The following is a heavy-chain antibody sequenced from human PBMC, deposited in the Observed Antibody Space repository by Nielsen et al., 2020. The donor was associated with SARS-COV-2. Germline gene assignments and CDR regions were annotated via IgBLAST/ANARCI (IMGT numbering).Heavy chain of an antibody. CDR1: GGSFTDNY. V-gene: IGHV4-34*01. Sequence: SETLSLTCAVYGGSFTDNYWTWIRQSPGKGLEWIGEIDHSGITDYNPSFKSRAFISVDTSKNQLSLDLRSVTAADTAVYYCASVYWGFHYWGQGTLVTVSS. CDR3: ASVYWGFHY. J-gene: IGHJ4*02. D-gene: IGHD3-16*01. CDR2: IDHSGIT.